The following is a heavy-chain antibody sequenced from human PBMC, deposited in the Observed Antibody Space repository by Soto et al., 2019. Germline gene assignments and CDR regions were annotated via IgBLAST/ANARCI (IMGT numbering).Heavy chain of an antibody. CDR2: IYYSGST. D-gene: IGHD2-15*01. CDR3: ASTKDIVVVVAATFFDY. Sequence: QLQLQESGPGLVKPSETLSLTCTVSGGSISSSSYYWGWIRQPPGKGLEWIGSIYYSGSTYYNPSLKSRVTISVDTSKNQFSLKLSSVTAADTAVYYCASTKDIVVVVAATFFDYWGQGTLVTVSS. V-gene: IGHV4-39*01. CDR1: GGSISSSSYY. J-gene: IGHJ4*02.